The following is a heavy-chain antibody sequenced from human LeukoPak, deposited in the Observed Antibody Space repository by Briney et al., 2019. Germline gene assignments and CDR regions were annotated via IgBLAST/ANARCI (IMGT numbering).Heavy chain of an antibody. CDR1: GFTFDNYG. V-gene: IGHV3-23*01. J-gene: IGHJ4*02. CDR3: AREATMVQGVITY. D-gene: IGHD3-10*01. Sequence: PGGSLRLSCAASGFTFDNYGMSWVRQAPGKGLEWVSTISSSGANTYYADSAKGRFTISRDNPKNSLYLQMNSLRAEDTAVYYCAREATMVQGVITYWGQGTLVTVSS. CDR2: ISSSGANT.